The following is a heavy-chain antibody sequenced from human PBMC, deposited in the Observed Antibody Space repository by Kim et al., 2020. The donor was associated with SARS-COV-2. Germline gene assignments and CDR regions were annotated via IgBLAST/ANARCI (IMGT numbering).Heavy chain of an antibody. V-gene: IGHV3-48*02. D-gene: IGHD1-26*01. CDR2: T. CDR3: ARKPAWEIDY. Sequence: TSYADSLKGRSTIARDTANNSLFLQMNSLRDVDTAIYYCARKPAWEIDYWGQGTLVTVSS. J-gene: IGHJ4*02.